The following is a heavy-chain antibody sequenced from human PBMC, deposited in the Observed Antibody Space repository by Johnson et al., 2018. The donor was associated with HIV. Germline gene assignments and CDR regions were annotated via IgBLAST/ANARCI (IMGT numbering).Heavy chain of an antibody. J-gene: IGHJ3*02. V-gene: IGHV3-30*14. Sequence: QVLLVESGGGVVQPGRSLRLSCAASGFTFSSYAMHWVRQAPGKGLEWVAVISYDGSNKYYADSVKGRFTISRDNSKNTLYLQMNSLRAEDTAVYYCARGGNRYYNFWSGYYRDAFDIWGQGTMVTVSS. CDR3: ARGGNRYYNFWSGYYRDAFDI. CDR2: ISYDGSNK. CDR1: GFTFSSYA. D-gene: IGHD3-3*01.